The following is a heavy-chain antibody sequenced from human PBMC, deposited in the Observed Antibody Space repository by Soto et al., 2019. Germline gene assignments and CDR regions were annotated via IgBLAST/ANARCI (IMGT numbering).Heavy chain of an antibody. CDR3: AKWGRWEMAKPMGFY. CDR1: GFTFSSYS. Sequence: GGSLRLSGAASGFTFSSYSSSWVRQAPWKGLEWVSAISGSGGSTYYADSVKGRFTISRDNSKNTLYLQMNSLRAEDTDVYYCAKWGRWEMAKPMGFYLGQGTLITVSS. J-gene: IGHJ4*02. D-gene: IGHD1-26*01. CDR2: ISGSGGST. V-gene: IGHV3-23*01.